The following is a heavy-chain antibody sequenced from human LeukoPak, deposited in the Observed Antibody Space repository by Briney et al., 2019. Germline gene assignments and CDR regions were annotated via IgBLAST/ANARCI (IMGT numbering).Heavy chain of an antibody. CDR1: GFTFSSYW. J-gene: IGHJ4*02. CDR3: AREVSGYYDSSGYYDY. CDR2: IKHDGSEK. V-gene: IGHV3-7*04. D-gene: IGHD3-22*01. Sequence: GGSLRLSCAASGFTFSSYWMSWVRQAPGKGLEWVANIKHDGSEKYYVDSVKGRFTISRDNAKNSLYLQMNSLRAEDTAVYYCAREVSGYYDSSGYYDYWGQGTLVTVSS.